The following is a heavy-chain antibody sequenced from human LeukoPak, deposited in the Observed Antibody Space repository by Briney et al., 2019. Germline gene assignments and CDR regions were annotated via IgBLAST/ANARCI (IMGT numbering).Heavy chain of an antibody. Sequence: SETLSLTCAVYGGSFSGYYWSWIRQPPGKGLEWIGEINHSGGTDYNPSLKSRVTISVDTSRNQFSLKVSSVTAADTAVYYCARGRHWGAGADYWGQGTLVTVSS. CDR1: GGSFSGYY. CDR2: INHSGGT. D-gene: IGHD7-27*01. J-gene: IGHJ4*02. CDR3: ARGRHWGAGADY. V-gene: IGHV4-34*01.